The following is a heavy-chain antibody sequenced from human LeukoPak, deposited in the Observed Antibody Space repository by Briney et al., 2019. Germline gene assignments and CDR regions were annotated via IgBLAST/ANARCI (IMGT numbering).Heavy chain of an antibody. CDR2: IXXSGSTI. J-gene: IGHJ6*02. CDR1: GFTFSDYY. V-gene: IGHV3-11*01. Sequence: SGFTFSDYYMSXVRQAPGKGLEWVSXIXXSGSTIYYADSVKGRFTTSRDNAKNSLYLQMNSLRAEDTAVYYCARDEWFGEFYYYYGMDVWGQGTTVTVSS. CDR3: ARDEWFGEFYYYYGMDV. D-gene: IGHD3-10*01.